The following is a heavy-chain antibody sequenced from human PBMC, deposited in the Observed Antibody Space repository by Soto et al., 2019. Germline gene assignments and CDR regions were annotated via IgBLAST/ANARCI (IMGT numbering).Heavy chain of an antibody. CDR2: IYSSGST. J-gene: IGHJ6*02. D-gene: IGHD2-2*01. V-gene: IGHV4-59*08. Sequence: PSETLSLTCTVSGGSISNSYWSWIRQSPEKGLEWIGYIYSSGSTNYNPSLNSRVTISVDTSKNQFSLKLSSLSAADTAVYYCARVVGGYYYGMDVWGQGTTVTVSS. CDR3: ARVVGGYYYGMDV. CDR1: GGSISNSY.